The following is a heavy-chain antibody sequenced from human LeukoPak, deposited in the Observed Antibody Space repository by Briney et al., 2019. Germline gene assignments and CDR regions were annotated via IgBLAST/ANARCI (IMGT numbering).Heavy chain of an antibody. J-gene: IGHJ3*02. Sequence: GASVKVSCKASGYTFTSYGISWLRQAPGQGLDWMGWISAYNGNTNYAQKLQGRVTMTTDTSTSTAYMELSSLRSDDTAVYYCATTPMGHCSSTSCYKSRGAFDIWGQGTMVTVSS. CDR1: GYTFTSYG. CDR3: ATTPMGHCSSTSCYKSRGAFDI. CDR2: ISAYNGNT. D-gene: IGHD2-2*02. V-gene: IGHV1-18*01.